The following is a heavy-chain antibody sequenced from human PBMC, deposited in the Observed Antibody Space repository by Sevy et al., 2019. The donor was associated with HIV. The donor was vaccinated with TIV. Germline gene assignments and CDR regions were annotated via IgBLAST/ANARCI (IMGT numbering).Heavy chain of an antibody. V-gene: IGHV3-21*01. CDR2: ISSSSSYI. J-gene: IGHJ4*02. CDR1: GFTFSSYS. Sequence: GGSLRLSCAASGFTFSSYSMNWVRQAPGKGLEWVSSISSSSSYIYYADSVKGRFTISRDNAKNSLYLQTNSLRAEDTAVYYCARAPQQLVMREFDYWGQGTLVTVSS. CDR3: ARAPQQLVMREFDY. D-gene: IGHD6-13*01.